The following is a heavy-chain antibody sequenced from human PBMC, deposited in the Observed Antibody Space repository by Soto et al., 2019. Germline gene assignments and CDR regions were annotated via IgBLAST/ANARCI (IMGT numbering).Heavy chain of an antibody. CDR2: IYPSDSET. CDR1: GYSFSSYW. Sequence: GESLKISCKASGYSFSSYWIGWVRQMPGKGLEWMGIIYPSDSETIYSPSFRGQVTISADKSIRTAYLQWSSLQASDTAMYFCARSGYYCSGGSCYSPYYYYGLDVWGQGTTVTVSS. CDR3: ARSGYYCSGGSCYSPYYYYGLDV. J-gene: IGHJ6*02. V-gene: IGHV5-51*01. D-gene: IGHD2-15*01.